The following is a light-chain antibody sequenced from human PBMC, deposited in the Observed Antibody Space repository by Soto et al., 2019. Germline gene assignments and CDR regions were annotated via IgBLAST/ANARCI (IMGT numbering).Light chain of an antibody. CDR3: QQRSNWCT. CDR2: DAS. CDR1: QSVSSY. V-gene: IGKV3-11*01. Sequence: EIVLTQSPATLSLSPGERATLSCRASQSVSSYLAWYQQKPGQAPRLLIYDASNRATGIPARFSGSGSGTDFTLTISSLEPENFAVYYCQQRSNWCTFGPGTKVDIK. J-gene: IGKJ3*01.